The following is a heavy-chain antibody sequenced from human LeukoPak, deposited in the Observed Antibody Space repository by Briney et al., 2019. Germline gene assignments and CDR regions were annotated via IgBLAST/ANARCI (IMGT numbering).Heavy chain of an antibody. CDR1: GFTFSSYS. J-gene: IGHJ5*02. CDR3: ARDGYNSGGYWFEP. CDR2: IRSSSSYI. Sequence: GGSLRPSCAASGFTFSSYSMNWVRQAPGKGLEWVSSIRSSSSYIYYADSVKGRFTISRDNAKNSLYLQMNSLRAEDTAVYYCARDGYNSGGYWFEPWGQGTLVTVSS. V-gene: IGHV3-21*06. D-gene: IGHD5-24*01.